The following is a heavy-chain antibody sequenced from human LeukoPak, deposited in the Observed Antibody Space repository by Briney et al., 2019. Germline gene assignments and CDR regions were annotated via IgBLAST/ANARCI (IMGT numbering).Heavy chain of an antibody. V-gene: IGHV1-2*02. D-gene: IGHD3-16*02. CDR2: INPNSGGT. Sequence: VKVSCKASGYTFTGYYMHWVRQAPGQGLEWMGWINPNSGGTNYAQKFQGRVTMTRDTSISTAYMELSRLRSDDTAVYYCARPGPLRLGELSLFYWGQGTLVTVSS. J-gene: IGHJ4*02. CDR1: GYTFTGYY. CDR3: ARPGPLRLGELSLFY.